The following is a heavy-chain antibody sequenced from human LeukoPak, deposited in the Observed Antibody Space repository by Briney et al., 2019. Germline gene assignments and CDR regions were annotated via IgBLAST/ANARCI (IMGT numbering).Heavy chain of an antibody. CDR1: GFIFNNYA. CDR3: AKAGTVTTAGYYYYYYMDV. V-gene: IGHV3-23*01. Sequence: GGSLRLSCVASGFIFNNYAMGWVRQAPGKGLEWVSILSGSGGSTYYTDAVKGRFTISRDNSKNTLYLQMNSLRAEDTAVYYCAKAGTVTTAGYYYYYYMDVWGKGTTVTVSS. J-gene: IGHJ6*03. CDR2: LSGSGGST. D-gene: IGHD4-17*01.